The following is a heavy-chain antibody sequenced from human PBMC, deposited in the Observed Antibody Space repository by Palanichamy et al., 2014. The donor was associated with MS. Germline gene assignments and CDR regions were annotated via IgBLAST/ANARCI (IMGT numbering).Heavy chain of an antibody. CDR2: TYPADSDV. V-gene: IGHV5-51*01. Sequence: EVQLVQSGAEVKKPGESLKISCKASGYSFSSYWIGWVRQMPGKGLEWMGITYPADSDVRYSPSFQGQVTISADRSTRTAYLQWASLKPSDTAFYFCARTRRDYEFNFWGQGTLVTVSS. CDR1: GYSFSSYW. J-gene: IGHJ4*02. D-gene: IGHD4-17*01. CDR3: ARTRRDYEFNF.